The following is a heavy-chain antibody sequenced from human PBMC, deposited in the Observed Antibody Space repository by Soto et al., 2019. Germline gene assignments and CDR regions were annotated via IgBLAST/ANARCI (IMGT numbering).Heavy chain of an antibody. CDR3: ARFTYYYDSSGPNWFDP. J-gene: IGHJ5*02. Sequence: SETLSLTCTVSGGSISSGGYYWSWIRQHPGKGLEWIGYIYYSGSTYYNPSLKSRVTISVDTSKNQFSLKLSSVTAADTAVYYCARFTYYYDSSGPNWFDPWGQGTLVTVSS. V-gene: IGHV4-31*03. CDR1: GGSISSGGYY. D-gene: IGHD3-22*01. CDR2: IYYSGST.